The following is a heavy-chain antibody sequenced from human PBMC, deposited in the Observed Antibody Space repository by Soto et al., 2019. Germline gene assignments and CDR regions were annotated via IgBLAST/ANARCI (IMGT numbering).Heavy chain of an antibody. Sequence: SETLSLTCTISGDSISSYYWSWIRQPPGKGLEWIGNIYYSGSPNYNPSLKSRVTISVDTSKNQFSLKLSSVTAADTAVYYCARDVGSGINYWGQGTLVTVSS. J-gene: IGHJ4*02. CDR3: ARDVGSGINY. V-gene: IGHV4-59*01. D-gene: IGHD3-10*01. CDR1: GDSISSYY. CDR2: IYYSGSP.